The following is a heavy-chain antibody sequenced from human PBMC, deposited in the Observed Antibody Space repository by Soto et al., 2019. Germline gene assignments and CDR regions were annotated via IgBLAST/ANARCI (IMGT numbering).Heavy chain of an antibody. J-gene: IGHJ4*02. D-gene: IGHD1-1*01. CDR1: GFSFTNAW. CDR2: VKTKAEGETT. V-gene: IGHV3-15*07. Sequence: EVQLVESGGGLVKPGESLRLSCAASGFSFTNAWMNWVRQAPGKGPEWVGRVKTKAEGETTDYGAPAKGRFTISRDDSINTVYLQMDSLKIEATAVYYCTSRIRTTNDYWGQGTLVTVSS. CDR3: TSRIRTTNDY.